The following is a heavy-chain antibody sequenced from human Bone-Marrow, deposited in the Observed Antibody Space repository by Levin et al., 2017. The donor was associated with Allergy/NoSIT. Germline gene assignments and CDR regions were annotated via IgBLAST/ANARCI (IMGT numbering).Heavy chain of an antibody. CDR1: GGSISTSNYY. V-gene: IGHV4-39*07. CDR2: IYYTGST. J-gene: IGHJ5*02. Sequence: SETLSLTCTVSGGSISTSNYYWGWLRQSPGKGLEWIGSIYYTGSTYYKSSLKSRVTISVDTSKNQFSLKLNSMTAADSAIYYCARDSPERYINSWSVRVDRWCHPWGQGTLVTVSS. CDR3: ARDSPERYINSWSVRVDRWCHP. D-gene: IGHD1-14*01.